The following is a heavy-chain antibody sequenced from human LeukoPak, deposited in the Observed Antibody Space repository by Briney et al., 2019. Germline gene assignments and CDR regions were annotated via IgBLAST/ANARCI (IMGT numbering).Heavy chain of an antibody. CDR3: ARGSTSYGMDV. J-gene: IGHJ6*02. CDR1: GFTVSSNY. CDR2: IYSGGST. D-gene: IGHD3-10*01. V-gene: IGHV3-66*01. Sequence: PGGSLRLSCAASGFTVSSNYMSWVRQAPGKGLEWVSDIYSGGSTYYADSVKGRFTISRDNSKNTLYLQMNSLRAEDTAVYYCARGSTSYGMDVWGQGTTVTVSS.